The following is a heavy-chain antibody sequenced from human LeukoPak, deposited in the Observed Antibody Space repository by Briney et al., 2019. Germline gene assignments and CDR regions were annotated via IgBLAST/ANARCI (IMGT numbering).Heavy chain of an antibody. J-gene: IGHJ6*03. V-gene: IGHV3-73*01. CDR2: IRSKANSYAT. CDR1: GFTFSGSA. Sequence: GGSLRLSCAASGFTFSGSAMHWVRQASGKGLEWVGRIRSKANSYATEYAASVKGRFTISRDDSKNTAYLQMNSLKTEDTAVYYCTSRYCNRTNCYAFDYYYYMDVWGKGITVIVSS. CDR3: TSRYCNRTNCYAFDYYYYMDV. D-gene: IGHD2-2*01.